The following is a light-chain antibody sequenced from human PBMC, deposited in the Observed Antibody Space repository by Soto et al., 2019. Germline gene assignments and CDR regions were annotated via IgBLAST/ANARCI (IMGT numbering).Light chain of an antibody. CDR1: QSVNNK. V-gene: IGKV3-15*01. Sequence: EIVLTQSPATVSVSPGERATLSCRASQSVNNKLAWYQQKPGQAPRLLIYGASTRATGIPGRFSGSGSGTEFTLTISSLQSEDFAVYYCQQYNNWPPWTFGQGTKVEIK. J-gene: IGKJ1*01. CDR3: QQYNNWPPWT. CDR2: GAS.